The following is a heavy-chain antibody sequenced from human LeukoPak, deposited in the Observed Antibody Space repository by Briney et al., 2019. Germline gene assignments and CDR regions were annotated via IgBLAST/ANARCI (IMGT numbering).Heavy chain of an antibody. CDR1: GFTFSSYS. V-gene: IGHV3-21*01. CDR3: ARGMGNTIFGVVIIGLNY. Sequence: PGGSLRLSCAASGFTFSSYSMNWVRQAPGKGLEWVSSISSSSSYIYYAHSVKGRFTISRDNAKNSLYLQMNSLRAEDTAVYYCARGMGNTIFGVVIIGLNYWGQGTLVTVSS. J-gene: IGHJ4*02. CDR2: ISSSSSYI. D-gene: IGHD3-3*01.